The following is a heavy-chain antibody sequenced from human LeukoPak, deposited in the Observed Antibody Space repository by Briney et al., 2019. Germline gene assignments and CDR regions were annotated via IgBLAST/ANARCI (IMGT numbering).Heavy chain of an antibody. CDR2: IYTSGST. CDR3: AREMGYDFWSANGYYYVDV. D-gene: IGHD3-3*01. Sequence: SETLSLTCTVSGGSISSYYWSWIRQPAGKGLEWIGRIYTSGSTNYNPSLKSRVTMSVDTSKNQFSLKLSSVTAADTAVYYCAREMGYDFWSANGYYYVDVWGKGTTVTVSS. J-gene: IGHJ6*03. CDR1: GGSISSYY. V-gene: IGHV4-4*07.